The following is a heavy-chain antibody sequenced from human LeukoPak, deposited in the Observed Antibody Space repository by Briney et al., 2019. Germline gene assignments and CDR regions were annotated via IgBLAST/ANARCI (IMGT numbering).Heavy chain of an antibody. CDR3: ARWELRAFDI. Sequence: GGSLRLSCAASGFTFSSYAMHWVRQAPGKGLEWVVVISYDGNNKYYADSVKGRFTISRDNSKNTLYLQMNSLRAEDTAVFYCARWELRAFDIWGQGTMVSVSS. J-gene: IGHJ3*02. CDR1: GFTFSSYA. V-gene: IGHV3-30-3*01. CDR2: ISYDGNNK. D-gene: IGHD1-26*01.